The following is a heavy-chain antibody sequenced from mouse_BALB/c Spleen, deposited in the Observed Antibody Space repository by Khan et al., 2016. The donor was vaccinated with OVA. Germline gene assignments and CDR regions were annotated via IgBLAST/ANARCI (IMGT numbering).Heavy chain of an antibody. CDR2: INTYTGEP. Sequence: QIQLVQSGPELKKPGETVKISCKASGYTFTDYGMNWVKQAPGKGLKWMGYINTYTGEPTYADDFKGRFASSLETSARTAYLHINNLKNEDTATYFCARSPTWFAYWGQGTLVTVSA. J-gene: IGHJ3*01. CDR3: ARSPTWFAY. V-gene: IGHV9-3-1*01. CDR1: GYTFTDYG.